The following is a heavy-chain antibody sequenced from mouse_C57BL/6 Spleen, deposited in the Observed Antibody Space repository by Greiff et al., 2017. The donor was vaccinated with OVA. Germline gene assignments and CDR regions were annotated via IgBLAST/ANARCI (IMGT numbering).Heavy chain of an antibody. Sequence: QVQLQQSGPELVKPGASVKISCKASGYAFSSSWMNWVKQRPGKGLEWIGRIYPGDGDTNYNGKFKGKATLTADKSSSTAYMQLSSLTSEDSAVYVSARMDDGYLGDYWGQGTTLTVSS. CDR2: IYPGDGDT. V-gene: IGHV1-82*01. D-gene: IGHD2-3*01. J-gene: IGHJ2*01. CDR3: ARMDDGYLGDY. CDR1: GYAFSSSW.